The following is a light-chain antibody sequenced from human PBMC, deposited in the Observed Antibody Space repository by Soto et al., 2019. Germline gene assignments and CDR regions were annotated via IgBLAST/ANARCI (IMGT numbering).Light chain of an antibody. CDR3: QQSDSFPLT. CDR2: ATY. Sequence: DIQMTQSPSSVSASVGDRVIISCRASQGRVNWLAWYQQRAWEAPKLLVYATYRLQRGVPSRFSGSGSGTDVTLTSSSLQPEDSASYYGQQSDSFPLTFGGGTQVEIK. J-gene: IGKJ4*01. V-gene: IGKV1-12*01. CDR1: QGRVNW.